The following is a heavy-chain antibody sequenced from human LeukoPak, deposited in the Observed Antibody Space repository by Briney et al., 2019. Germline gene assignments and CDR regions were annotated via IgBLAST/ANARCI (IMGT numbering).Heavy chain of an antibody. V-gene: IGHV3-64*02. Sequence: GGSLRLSCAASGFTFSSYAMHWVRQAPGKGLEYVSANSSNGDSTYYADSVKGRFTISRDNSKNTLYLQMGSLRAEDMAVYYCARESVRGTVDYWGQGTLVSVSS. D-gene: IGHD3-16*01. CDR2: NSSNGDST. CDR3: ARESVRGTVDY. CDR1: GFTFSSYA. J-gene: IGHJ4*02.